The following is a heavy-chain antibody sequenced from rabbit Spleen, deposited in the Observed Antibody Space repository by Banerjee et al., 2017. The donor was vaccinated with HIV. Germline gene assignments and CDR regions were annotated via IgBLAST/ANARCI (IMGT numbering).Heavy chain of an antibody. D-gene: IGHD4-2*01. V-gene: IGHV1S45*01. Sequence: QEQLEESGGDLVKPEGSLTLTCTASGFSFSGSYWICWVRQAPGKGLEWIACIYGGGSSGSSYFASWAKGRFTISKTASTTVTLQMTSLTAADTATYFCVRGWSGGIDSWGPGTLVTVS. CDR2: IYGGGSSGSS. CDR1: GFSFSGSYW. J-gene: IGHJ2*01. CDR3: VRGWSGGIDS.